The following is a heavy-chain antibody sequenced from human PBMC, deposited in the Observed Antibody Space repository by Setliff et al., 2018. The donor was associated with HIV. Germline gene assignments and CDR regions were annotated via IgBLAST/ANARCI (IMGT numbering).Heavy chain of an antibody. V-gene: IGHV1-46*04. CDR2: VNPLLGLT. D-gene: IGHD6-19*01. CDR1: GYTFTDHH. Sequence: PSVKVSCKAFGYTFTDHHIHWMRQAPGHGLEWIGIVNPLLGLTSHSQKLQGRVTLTWDTSTSTVYMELTTLRSEDTAFYYCARAPYRSGWYGVDYWGRGTLVTVSS. J-gene: IGHJ4*02. CDR3: ARAPYRSGWYGVDY.